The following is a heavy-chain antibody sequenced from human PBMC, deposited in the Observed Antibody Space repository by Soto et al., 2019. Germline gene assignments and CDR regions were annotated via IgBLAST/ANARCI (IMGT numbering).Heavy chain of an antibody. D-gene: IGHD1-26*01. CDR2: INPNSGAT. CDR1: GYIFIGNY. V-gene: IGHV1-2*02. CDR3: ARDPSGELQREAGYYYGLDV. J-gene: IGHJ6*02. Sequence: ASVKVSCQSSGYIFIGNYINWLRQAPGQGLEWMGWINPNSGATNCAQKFQGRVTMTRDTSISTAYMELSRLTSEDTAVYFCARDPSGELQREAGYYYGLDVWGQGTTVTVSS.